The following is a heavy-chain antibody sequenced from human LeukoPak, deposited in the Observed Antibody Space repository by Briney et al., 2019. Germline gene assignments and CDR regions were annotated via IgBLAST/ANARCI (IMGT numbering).Heavy chain of an antibody. Sequence: SETLSLTCTVSGVSISTYSRSWIRQPPGKGLEWVGWIYTSGGRNYNPFLKSRATISIDTSKNPLSLKVSSVTAADTAVYFCVRNYYGSESRDVFDVWGQGTMVTVSS. D-gene: IGHD3-10*01. V-gene: IGHV4-4*09. CDR2: IYTSGGR. CDR1: GVSISTYS. CDR3: VRNYYGSESRDVFDV. J-gene: IGHJ3*01.